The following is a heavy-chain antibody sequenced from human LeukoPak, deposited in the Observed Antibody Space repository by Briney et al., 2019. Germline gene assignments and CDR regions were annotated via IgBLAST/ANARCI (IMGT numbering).Heavy chain of an antibody. Sequence: GGSLRLSCAASGFTVSSNHMNWVRQAPGKGLEWVSVIYGGGSTYYADSVKGRFTISRDNSKNTLYLQMNSLRAEDTAVYYCARDPGDDYGDYSQGYFDLWGRGTLVTVSS. CDR3: ARDPGDDYGDYSQGYFDL. CDR1: GFTVSSNH. D-gene: IGHD4-17*01. CDR2: IYGGGST. J-gene: IGHJ2*01. V-gene: IGHV3-66*02.